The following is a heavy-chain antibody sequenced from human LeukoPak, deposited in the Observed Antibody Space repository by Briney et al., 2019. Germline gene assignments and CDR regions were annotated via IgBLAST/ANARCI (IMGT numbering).Heavy chain of an antibody. J-gene: IGHJ3*02. Sequence: PSGGSLRLSCAASGFTFDDYGMSWVRQAPGKGLEWISGVNWNGGSTGYADSVKGRFTISRDNGKNSVYLQMNSLRAEDTAMYYCVREWERPHDAFDIWGQGTMVSVSS. CDR3: VREWERPHDAFDI. D-gene: IGHD1-26*01. CDR1: GFTFDDYG. V-gene: IGHV3-20*04. CDR2: VNWNGGST.